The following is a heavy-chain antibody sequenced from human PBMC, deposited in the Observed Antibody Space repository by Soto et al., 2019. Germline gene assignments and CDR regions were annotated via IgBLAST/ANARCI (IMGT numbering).Heavy chain of an antibody. Sequence: ASVKVSCKASGYTFTGYYMHWVRQAPGQGLEWMGWINPNSGGTNYAQKFQGWVTVTRDTSISTAYMELSRLRSDDTAVYYCARGHISSTKNWLDPWGQGTLVTVSS. CDR1: GYTFTGYY. CDR2: INPNSGGT. D-gene: IGHD6-6*01. J-gene: IGHJ5*02. V-gene: IGHV1-2*04. CDR3: ARGHISSTKNWLDP.